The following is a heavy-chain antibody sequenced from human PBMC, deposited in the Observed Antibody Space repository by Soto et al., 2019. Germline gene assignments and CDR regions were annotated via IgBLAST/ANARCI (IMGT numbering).Heavy chain of an antibody. V-gene: IGHV3-23*01. D-gene: IGHD6-19*01. CDR3: AKDYYWKSGYSSGWYVLYDI. CDR2: ISGSGKST. Sequence: HPGGSLRLSCAASGFTFSSYAMSWVRQAPGKGLEWVSAISGSGKSTYYADSVKGRFTISRDNSKNTLYLQMNSLRAEDTAVYYCAKDYYWKSGYSSGWYVLYDIWGQGTMVTVSS. J-gene: IGHJ3*02. CDR1: GFTFSSYA.